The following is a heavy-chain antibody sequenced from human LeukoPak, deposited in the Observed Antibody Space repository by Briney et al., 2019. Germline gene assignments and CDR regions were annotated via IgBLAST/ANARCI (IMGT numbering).Heavy chain of an antibody. J-gene: IGHJ6*03. CDR1: GYTFTGYY. CDR3: ARDARAATRDSYIYYYYYMDV. D-gene: IGHD6-25*01. CDR2: INPNSGGT. V-gene: IGHV1-2*02. Sequence: ASVKVSCKASGYTFTGYYMHWVRQAPGQGLEWMGWINPNSGGTNYAQKFQGRVTMTRDTSISTAYMELSRLRSDDTAVYYCARDARAATRDSYIYYYYYMDVWGKGTTVTVSS.